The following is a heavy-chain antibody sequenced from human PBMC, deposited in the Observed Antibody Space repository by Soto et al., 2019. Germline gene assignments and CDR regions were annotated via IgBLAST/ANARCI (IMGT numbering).Heavy chain of an antibody. J-gene: IGHJ4*02. CDR3: AWVITKNFDY. D-gene: IGHD3-22*01. V-gene: IGHV1-69*06. CDR2: IIPIFGTA. CDR1: GGTFSSYA. Sequence: SVKVSCKASGGTFSSYAISWVRQAPGQGLEWMGGIIPIFGTANYAQKFQGRVTITADKSTSTAYMELSSLRSEDTDVYYCAWVITKNFDYWGQGTLVTVYS.